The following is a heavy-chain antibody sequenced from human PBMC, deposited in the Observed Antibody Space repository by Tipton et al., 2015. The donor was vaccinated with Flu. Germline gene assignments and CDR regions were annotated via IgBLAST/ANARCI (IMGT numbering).Heavy chain of an antibody. Sequence: TLSLTCTVSGGSISSYYWSWIRQPPGKGLEWIGYIHYSGSTNYNPSLKSRVTITVDTSKNQFSLKLSSMTAADTAVYYCARGSSWYLHFQHWGQGTLVTVSS. CDR2: IHYSGST. CDR3: ARGSSWYLHFQH. CDR1: GGSISSYY. V-gene: IGHV4-59*01. J-gene: IGHJ1*01. D-gene: IGHD6-13*01.